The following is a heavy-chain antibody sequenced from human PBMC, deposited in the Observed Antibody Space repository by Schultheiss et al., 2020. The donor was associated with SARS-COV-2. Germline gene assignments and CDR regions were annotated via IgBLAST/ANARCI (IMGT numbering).Heavy chain of an antibody. CDR1: GGSFSGYY. Sequence: SQTLSLTCAVYGGSFSGYYWSWIRQPPGKGLEWIGEIYQSGSANYNPSLRNRVTISIDTSKNQFSLKLSSVTAADTAVYYCARDPYQLDDYGDYSIHYGMDVWGQGTTVTVSS. CDR2: IYQSGSA. J-gene: IGHJ6*02. V-gene: IGHV4-34*01. D-gene: IGHD4-17*01. CDR3: ARDPYQLDDYGDYSIHYGMDV.